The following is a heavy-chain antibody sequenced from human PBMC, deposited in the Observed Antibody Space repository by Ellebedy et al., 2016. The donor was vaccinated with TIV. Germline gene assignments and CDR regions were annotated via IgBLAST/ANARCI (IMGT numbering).Heavy chain of an antibody. V-gene: IGHV4-59*01. D-gene: IGHD1-26*01. CDR3: ARDQGGSYLDYYYGMDV. CDR2: IYYSGST. Sequence: MPSETLSLTCTVSGGSISSYYWSRIRQPPGKGLEWIGYIYYSGSTNYNPSLKSRVTISVDTSKNQFSLKLSSVTAADTAVYYCARDQGGSYLDYYYGMDVWGQGTTVTVSS. CDR1: GGSISSYY. J-gene: IGHJ6*02.